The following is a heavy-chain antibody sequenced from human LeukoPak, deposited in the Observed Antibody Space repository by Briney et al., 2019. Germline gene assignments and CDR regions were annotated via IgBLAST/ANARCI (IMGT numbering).Heavy chain of an antibody. CDR1: GGSFSGYY. CDR2: INHSGST. Sequence: SETLSLTCAVYGGSFSGYYWSWIRQPPGKGLEWIGEINHSGSTNYNPSLKSRVTISVDTSKNQFSLKLSSVTAADTAVYYCARLTATRYYYGSGSHHYYGMDVWGQGTTVSVSS. D-gene: IGHD3-10*01. J-gene: IGHJ6*02. V-gene: IGHV4-34*01. CDR3: ARLTATRYYYGSGSHHYYGMDV.